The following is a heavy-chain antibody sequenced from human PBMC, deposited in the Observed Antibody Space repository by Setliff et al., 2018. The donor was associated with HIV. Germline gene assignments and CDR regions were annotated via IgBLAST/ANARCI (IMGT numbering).Heavy chain of an antibody. V-gene: IGHV4-61*02. J-gene: IGHJ4*02. Sequence: SETLSLTCSVSGGFISTRSPYYWSWIRQPAGKGLEWIGRIYTSGSTNYNPSLKSRVTISIDTSKNQFSLKLNSVTAADTAVYYCAGITVVTPYYFDYWGQGTLVTVSS. CDR1: GGFISTRSPYY. CDR2: IYTSGST. D-gene: IGHD2-21*02. CDR3: AGITVVTPYYFDY.